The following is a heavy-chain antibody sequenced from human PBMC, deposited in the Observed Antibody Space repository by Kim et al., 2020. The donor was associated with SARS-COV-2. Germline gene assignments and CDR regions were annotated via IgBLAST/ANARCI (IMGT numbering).Heavy chain of an antibody. V-gene: IGHV1-3*01. CDR2: INGGNENT. Sequence: ASVKVSCKASGYTFDTFSLYWLRQAPGQRFEWMGWINGGNENTRYSQNFQGRVIFTRDTSATTAYMELTSLTFKDTAVYYCAREGSGSYNWLDPWGQGTLVTVSS. CDR1: GYTFDTFS. CDR3: AREGSGSYNWLDP. J-gene: IGHJ5*02. D-gene: IGHD3-10*01.